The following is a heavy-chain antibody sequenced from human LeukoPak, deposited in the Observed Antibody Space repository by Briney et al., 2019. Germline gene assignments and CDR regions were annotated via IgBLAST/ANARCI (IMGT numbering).Heavy chain of an antibody. CDR1: GGSISSSSYY. D-gene: IGHD1-26*01. CDR2: IYYSGST. CDR3: ARDQYGGSYPSNYMDV. V-gene: IGHV4-39*07. Sequence: SETLSLTCTVSGGSISSSSYYWGWIRQPPGKGLEWIGGIYYSGSTYYNPSLKSRVTISVDTSKNQFSLKLSSVTAADTAVYYCARDQYGGSYPSNYMDVWGKGTTVTVSS. J-gene: IGHJ6*03.